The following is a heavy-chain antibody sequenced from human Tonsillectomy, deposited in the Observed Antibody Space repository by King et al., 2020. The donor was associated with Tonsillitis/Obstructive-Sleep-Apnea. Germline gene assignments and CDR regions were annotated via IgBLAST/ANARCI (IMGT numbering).Heavy chain of an antibody. V-gene: IGHV3-30*04. CDR3: ASDSQEGNYYYYMDV. CDR1: GFTFSSNA. J-gene: IGHJ6*03. CDR2: ISYDGSNK. Sequence: QLVQSGGGVVQPGRSLRLSCAASGFTFSSNAMHWVRQAPGKGLEWVAVISYDGSNKYYADSVKDRFTISRDNSKNTLYLQMNSLRAEDTTVYYCASDSQEGNYYYYMDVWGKGTTVTVSS.